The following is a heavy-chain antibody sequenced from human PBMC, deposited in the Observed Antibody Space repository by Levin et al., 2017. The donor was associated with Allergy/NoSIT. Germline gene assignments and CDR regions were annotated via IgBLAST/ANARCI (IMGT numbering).Heavy chain of an antibody. D-gene: IGHD6-19*01. J-gene: IGHJ4*02. CDR1: GFSFSNNW. V-gene: IGHV3-74*01. Sequence: GGSLRLSCAASGFSFSNNWMHWVRQAPGKGLVWVSRINNDGSDTTYADSVKGRFTISRDNAKNTLYLQMSNLRAEDTAVYYCALGVAGYSSGWYGDYFASWGQGTLVTVSS. CDR3: ALGVAGYSSGWYGDYFAS. CDR2: INNDGSDT.